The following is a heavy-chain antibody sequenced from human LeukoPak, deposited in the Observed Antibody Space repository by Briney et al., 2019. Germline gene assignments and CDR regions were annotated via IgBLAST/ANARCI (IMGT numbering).Heavy chain of an antibody. D-gene: IGHD1-26*01. V-gene: IGHV4-39*07. J-gene: IGHJ4*02. Sequence: SETLSLTCTVSVGSISSRSYYWGWIRQPPGKGLEWIGNIYYDGSTYYNPSLKSRATISVDTSKNQFSLKLSSVTAADTAVYYCARDRSRWDLLPFDYWGQGALVTVSS. CDR2: IYYDGST. CDR3: ARDRSRWDLLPFDY. CDR1: VGSISSRSYY.